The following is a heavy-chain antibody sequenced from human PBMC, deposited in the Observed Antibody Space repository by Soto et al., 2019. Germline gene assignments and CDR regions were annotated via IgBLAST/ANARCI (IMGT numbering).Heavy chain of an antibody. CDR3: ARGHSVVKPRGLYWYFAL. J-gene: IGHJ2*01. CDR1: GYTFTSYD. Sequence: QVQLVQSGAEVKKPGASVKVSCKASGYTFTSYDINWVRQATGQGLEWMGWMNPNSGNTGYAQKFQCRVTTTRNTCISTAYMELSSVRSEATTVYYWARGHSVVKPRGLYWYFALWGRGTLVTVSS. CDR2: MNPNSGNT. D-gene: IGHD2-15*01. V-gene: IGHV1-8*01.